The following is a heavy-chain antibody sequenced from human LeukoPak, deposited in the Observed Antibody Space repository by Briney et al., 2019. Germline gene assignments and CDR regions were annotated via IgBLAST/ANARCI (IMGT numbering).Heavy chain of an antibody. CDR2: ISGSGGST. J-gene: IGHJ6*02. Sequence: GGSLRLFCAASGFTFISYAMNWVRQAPGEGLEWVSAISGSGGSTHYADSVKGRFSISRDNAKNSLYLQMNSLRAEDTAVYYCARVTGNKYGLDVWGQGTTVTVSS. CDR3: ARVTGNKYGLDV. CDR1: GFTFISYA. V-gene: IGHV3-23*01. D-gene: IGHD2/OR15-2a*01.